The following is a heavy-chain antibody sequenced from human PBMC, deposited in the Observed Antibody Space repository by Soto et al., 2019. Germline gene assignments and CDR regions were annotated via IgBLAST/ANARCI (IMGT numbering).Heavy chain of an antibody. J-gene: IGHJ4*02. D-gene: IGHD2-2*01. CDR3: ARGRDIVVVPAASNPQPHYFDY. V-gene: IGHV3-48*03. Sequence: EVQLVESGGGLVQPGGSLRLSCAASGFTFSSYEMNWVRQAPGKGLEWVSYISSSGSTIYYADSVKGRFTISRDNAKNSLYLQMNSLRAEDTAVYYCARGRDIVVVPAASNPQPHYFDYWGQGTLVTVSS. CDR1: GFTFSSYE. CDR2: ISSSGSTI.